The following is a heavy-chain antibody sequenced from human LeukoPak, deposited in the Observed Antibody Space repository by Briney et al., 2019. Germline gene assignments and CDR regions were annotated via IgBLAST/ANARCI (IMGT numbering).Heavy chain of an antibody. J-gene: IGHJ4*02. CDR2: IYHSGST. CDR1: GYSISSGYY. V-gene: IGHV4-38-2*02. Sequence: SETLSLTCTVSGYSISSGYYWGWIRQPPGKGLEWIGSIYHSGSTYYNPSLKSRVTISVDTSKNQFSLKLSSVTAADTAVYYCASLVSDYWGQGTLVTVSS. CDR3: ASLVSDY.